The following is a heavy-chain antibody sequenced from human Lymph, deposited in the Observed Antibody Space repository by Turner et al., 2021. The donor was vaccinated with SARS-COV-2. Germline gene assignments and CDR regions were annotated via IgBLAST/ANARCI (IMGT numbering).Heavy chain of an antibody. Sequence: EVQLVPSGAEVKKPGASLKISCKGSGYSCPTYWIGWVRQMPGKGLEWMGSIYPGDSDTRYSPSFQGQVTISADKSISTAYLQWSSLKASDTAMYYCARLPIARGYSGYDFYYFDYWGQGTLVTVSS. D-gene: IGHD5-12*01. J-gene: IGHJ4*02. V-gene: IGHV5-51*01. CDR3: ARLPIARGYSGYDFYYFDY. CDR1: GYSCPTYW. CDR2: IYPGDSDT.